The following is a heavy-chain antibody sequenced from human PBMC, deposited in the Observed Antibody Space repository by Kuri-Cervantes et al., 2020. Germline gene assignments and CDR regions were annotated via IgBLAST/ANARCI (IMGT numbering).Heavy chain of an antibody. CDR1: GGSFSGYY. V-gene: IGHV3-11*04. D-gene: IGHD4-17*01. J-gene: IGHJ4*02. Sequence: GGSLRLSCAVYGGSFSGYYWSWIRQPPGKGLEWVSYISGSGSIIYYADSVKGRFTISRDNAKNLLYLQMNSLRLEDTAVYYCARETLIAYGVPDYWGQGTLVTVSS. CDR3: ARETLIAYGVPDY. CDR2: ISGSGSII.